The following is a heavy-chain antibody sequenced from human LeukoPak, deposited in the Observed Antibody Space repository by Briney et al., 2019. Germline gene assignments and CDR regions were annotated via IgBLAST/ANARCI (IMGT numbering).Heavy chain of an antibody. CDR2: TSDTGGFT. Sequence: GGSLRLSCAASGFTFTRYAMTWVRQAPGKGLEWVSTTSDTGGFTFYADSVKGRFTISRDNSKNTLYLQMNSLRADDTAVYYCANAPTGTYRFDYWGQGTLVTVSS. CDR1: GFTFTRYA. V-gene: IGHV3-23*01. CDR3: ANAPTGTYRFDY. D-gene: IGHD4-17*01. J-gene: IGHJ4*02.